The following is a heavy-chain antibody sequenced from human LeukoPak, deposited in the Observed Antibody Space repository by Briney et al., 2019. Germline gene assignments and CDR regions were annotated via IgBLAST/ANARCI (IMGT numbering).Heavy chain of an antibody. CDR1: GFSFGDYW. CDR3: ARDGGVSGYDLPAY. V-gene: IGHV3-7*01. Sequence: GGSLRLSCAASGFSFGDYWMNWVRQAPGKGLEWVANIKQDGSDKAYVDSVRGRFTISGDNARNSLYLQMNGLRAEDTAEYYCARDGGVSGYDLPAYWGQGTLVTVSS. J-gene: IGHJ4*02. D-gene: IGHD5-12*01. CDR2: IKQDGSDK.